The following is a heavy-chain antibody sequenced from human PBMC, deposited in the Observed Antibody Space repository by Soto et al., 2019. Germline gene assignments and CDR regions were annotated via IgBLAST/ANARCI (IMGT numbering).Heavy chain of an antibody. V-gene: IGHV4-31*03. CDR2: IYYSGST. CDR1: GGSISSGGYY. D-gene: IGHD2-21*02. J-gene: IGHJ2*01. CDR3: ARDSAYCGGDCSKTIWYFDL. Sequence: LTCTVSGGSISSGGYYWSWIRQHPGKGLEWIGYIYYSGSTYYNPSLKSRVTISVDTSKNQFSLKLSSVTAADTAVYYCARDSAYCGGDCSKTIWYFDLWGRGTLVTVSS.